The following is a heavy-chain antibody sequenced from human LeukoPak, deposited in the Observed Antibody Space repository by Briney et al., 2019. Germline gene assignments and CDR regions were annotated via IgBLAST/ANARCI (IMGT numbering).Heavy chain of an antibody. CDR3: AKDIYYDSSGLDY. V-gene: IGHV3-9*01. CDR2: ISWNSGSI. Sequence: PGRSPRLSCAASGFTFDDYAMHWVRQAPGKGLEWVSGISWNSGSIGYADSVKGRFTISRDNAKNSLYLQMNSLRAEDTALYYCAKDIYYDSSGLDYWGQGTLVTVSS. CDR1: GFTFDDYA. D-gene: IGHD3-22*01. J-gene: IGHJ4*02.